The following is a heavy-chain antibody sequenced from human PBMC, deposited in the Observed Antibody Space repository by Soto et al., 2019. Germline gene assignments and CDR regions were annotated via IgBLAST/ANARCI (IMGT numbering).Heavy chain of an antibody. CDR2: ISGSGGST. V-gene: IGHV3-23*01. CDR1: GFTFSSYA. Sequence: GGSLRLSCAASGFTFSSYAMSWVRQAPGKGLEWVSAISGSGGSTYYADSVKGRFTISRDNSKNTLYLQMNSLRAEDTAVYYCAKPPVRHVDTAMAYFDYWGQGTLVTVSS. J-gene: IGHJ4*02. CDR3: AKPPVRHVDTAMAYFDY. D-gene: IGHD5-18*01.